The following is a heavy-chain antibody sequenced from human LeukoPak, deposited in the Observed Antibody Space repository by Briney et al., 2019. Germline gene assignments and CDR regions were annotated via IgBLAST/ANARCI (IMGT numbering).Heavy chain of an antibody. J-gene: IGHJ5*02. CDR2: ISTYNGDT. CDR3: ARDMGLQFLEWPFDP. V-gene: IGHV1-18*01. D-gene: IGHD3-3*01. Sequence: ASVKVSCKASGYTFTRYGMNWVRQAPGQGLEWMGWISTYNGDTEYAQKMQGRVTMTRDTSTTTAYMEPRSLRFDDTAVYYCARDMGLQFLEWPFDPWGQGTLVSVSS. CDR1: GYTFTRYG.